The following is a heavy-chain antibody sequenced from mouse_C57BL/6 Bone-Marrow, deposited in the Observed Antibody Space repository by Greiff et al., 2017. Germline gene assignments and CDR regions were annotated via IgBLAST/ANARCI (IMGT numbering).Heavy chain of an antibody. J-gene: IGHJ2*01. CDR2: IVPENGTN. V-gene: IGHV14-4*01. CDR3: TVDGNLGDY. Sequence: EVQLQQSGAELVRPGASVKLSCTASGFNINDDYMHWVKQRPEQGLVWIGWIVPENGTNEYASSFQGQATITAATSSTPAFLQLTGLTSEDTAVYYCTVDGNLGDYWGQGTTLTVSS. D-gene: IGHD2-1*01. CDR1: GFNINDDY.